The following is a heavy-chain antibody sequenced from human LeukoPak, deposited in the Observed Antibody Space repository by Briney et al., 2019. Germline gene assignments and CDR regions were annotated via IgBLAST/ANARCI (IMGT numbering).Heavy chain of an antibody. Sequence: GGSLRLSCAASGLMFDDSAMHWVRQAPGKGLEWVSGISWNSGNIDYADSVKGRFTISRDNAKNSLYLQMNSLRAEDMALYYCAKGMDSSGYFPYFDYWGQGTLVTVSS. CDR1: GLMFDDSA. D-gene: IGHD3-22*01. J-gene: IGHJ4*02. V-gene: IGHV3-9*03. CDR2: ISWNSGNI. CDR3: AKGMDSSGYFPYFDY.